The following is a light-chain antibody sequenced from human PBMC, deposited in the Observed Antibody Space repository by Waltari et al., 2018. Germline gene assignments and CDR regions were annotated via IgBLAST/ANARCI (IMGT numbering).Light chain of an antibody. J-gene: IGLJ2*01. CDR3: QSYDSSLSGSV. CDR1: SSNIRTGYA. CDR2: GKS. Sequence: QSVLTQPPSVSGAPGQRVTISCTGSSSNIRTGYAVHLYHQLPGNAPKLLIYGKSNRPSGVPDRFSGSKSGTSASLALTWLQAEDEADYYCQSYDSSLSGSVFGGGTKLTVL. V-gene: IGLV1-40*01.